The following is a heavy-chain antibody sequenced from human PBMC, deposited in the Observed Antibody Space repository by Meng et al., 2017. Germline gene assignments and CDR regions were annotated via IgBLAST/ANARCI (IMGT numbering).Heavy chain of an antibody. Sequence: SETLSLTCTVSGYSISSGYYWGWTRQPPGKGLGWIGSMYHSGSTYYKPSLKSRVTISVDTSKNQLSLKLSSVTAADTAVYYCARWGDSGYSYGDGFGSDYWGQGTLVTVSS. CDR3: ARWGDSGYSYGDGFGSDY. D-gene: IGHD5-18*01. V-gene: IGHV4-38-2*02. J-gene: IGHJ4*02. CDR1: GYSISSGYY. CDR2: MYHSGST.